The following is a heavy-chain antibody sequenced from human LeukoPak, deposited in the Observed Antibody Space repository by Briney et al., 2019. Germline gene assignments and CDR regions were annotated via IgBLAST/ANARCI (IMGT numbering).Heavy chain of an antibody. J-gene: IGHJ4*02. CDR3: AKERSDFSSGYLYYFAY. CDR1: GFTFSSYA. CDR2: ISGSGDTT. V-gene: IGHV3-23*01. D-gene: IGHD3-3*01. Sequence: PGGSLRLSCAASGFTFSSYAMSWVRQAPGKGLEWVSAISGSGDTTYYADSVKGRFTISRDNSKNTLYLQMNSLSAEDTAVYYCAKERSDFSSGYLYYFAYWGQGTLVTVS.